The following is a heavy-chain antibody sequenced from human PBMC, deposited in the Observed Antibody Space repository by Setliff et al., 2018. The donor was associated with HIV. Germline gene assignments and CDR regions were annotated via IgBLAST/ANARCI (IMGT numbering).Heavy chain of an antibody. Sequence: LSLTCTVSGVSITSYYWSWIRQSPGKGLEWIGEIIHSGGTNYNPSLKSRVTISVDSSKNQFSLKLSSVTAADTAVYYCARVVGTRAVDYWGQGTLVTVSS. V-gene: IGHV4-34*12. CDR2: IIHSGGT. CDR1: GVSITSYY. D-gene: IGHD2-21*02. CDR3: ARVVGTRAVDY. J-gene: IGHJ4*02.